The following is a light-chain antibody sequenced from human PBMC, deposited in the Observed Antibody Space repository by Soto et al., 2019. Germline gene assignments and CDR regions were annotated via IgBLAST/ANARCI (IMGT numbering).Light chain of an antibody. CDR3: QQSYKNPHT. CDR1: QRIRTD. CDR2: VAS. V-gene: IGKV1-39*01. J-gene: IGKJ4*01. Sequence: IQMPQSPSSLSASVGERVTITCRASQRIRTDLNWYQQRPGKAPKVLIYVASTLQTGVPSRFSGSSSGTDFNLTITSLQPEDFALYECQQSYKNPHTFGGGTRVEIK.